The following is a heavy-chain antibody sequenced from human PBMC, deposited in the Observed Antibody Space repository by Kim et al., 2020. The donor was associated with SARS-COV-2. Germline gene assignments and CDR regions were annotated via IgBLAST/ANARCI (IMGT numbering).Heavy chain of an antibody. V-gene: IGHV3-33*05. CDR2: ISYDGFNE. CDR3: ARDRSGLRGPDY. J-gene: IGHJ4*02. Sequence: GGSLRLSCAASRFSFSAYGIYWIRQAPGKGLEWVALISYDGFNEYYRDSVKGRFSISRDNSKNTLFLQMNSLRADDTAVYYCARDRSGLRGPDYWGQGT. CDR1: RFSFSAYG. D-gene: IGHD6-19*01.